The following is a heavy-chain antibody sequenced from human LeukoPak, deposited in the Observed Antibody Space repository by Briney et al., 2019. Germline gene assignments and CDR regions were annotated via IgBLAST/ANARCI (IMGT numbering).Heavy chain of an antibody. V-gene: IGHV4-38-2*02. CDR1: GYSISSGYY. Sequence: PSETLSLTCTVSGYSISSGYYWGWIRQPPGKGLEWIGNIYHSGSTYYNPSLNSRVTISVDTSKNQFSLKLSSVTAADTAVYYCARYDFWSGYSFDYWGQGTLVTVSS. D-gene: IGHD3-3*01. J-gene: IGHJ4*02. CDR2: IYHSGST. CDR3: ARYDFWSGYSFDY.